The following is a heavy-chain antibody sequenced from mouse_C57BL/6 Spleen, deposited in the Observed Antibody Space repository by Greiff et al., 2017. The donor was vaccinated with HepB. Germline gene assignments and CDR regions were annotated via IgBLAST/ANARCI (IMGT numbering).Heavy chain of an antibody. CDR1: GYTFTDYE. CDR3: TRGDSSGLISMDY. J-gene: IGHJ4*01. CDR2: IDPETGGT. V-gene: IGHV1-15*01. Sequence: QVQLKESGAELVRPGASVTLSCKASGYTFTDYEMHWVKQTPVHGLEWIGAIDPETGGTAYNQKFKGKAILTADKSSSTAYMELRSLTSEDSAVYYCTRGDSSGLISMDYWGQGTSVTVSS. D-gene: IGHD3-2*02.